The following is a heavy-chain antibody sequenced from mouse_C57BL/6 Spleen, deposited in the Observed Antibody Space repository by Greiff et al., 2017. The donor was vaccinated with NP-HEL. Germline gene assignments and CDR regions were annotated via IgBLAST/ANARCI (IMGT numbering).Heavy chain of an antibody. D-gene: IGHD1-1*01. CDR1: GYTFTDYN. CDR2: INPNNGGT. V-gene: IGHV1-22*01. J-gene: IGHJ1*03. Sequence: VQLKQSGPELVKPGASVKMSCKASGYTFTDYNMHWVKQSHGKSLEWIGYINPNNGGTSYNQKFKGKATLTVNKSSSTAYMELRSLTSEDSAVYYCARSNHYYGSSYDWYFDVWGTGTTVTVSS. CDR3: ARSNHYYGSSYDWYFDV.